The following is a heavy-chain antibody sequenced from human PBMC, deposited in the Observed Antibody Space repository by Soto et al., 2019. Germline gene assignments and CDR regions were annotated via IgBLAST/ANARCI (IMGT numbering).Heavy chain of an antibody. CDR3: ARTWNSPRHYNWFDP. J-gene: IGHJ5*02. Sequence: PSETLSLTCAVYGGSLSGYYWSWIRQPPGKGLEWIGEINHSGSTNYNPSLKSRVTISVDTSKNQFSLKLSSVTAADTAVYYCARTWNSPRHYNWFDPWGQGTLVTVSS. V-gene: IGHV4-34*01. CDR1: GGSLSGYY. CDR2: INHSGST. D-gene: IGHD1-1*01.